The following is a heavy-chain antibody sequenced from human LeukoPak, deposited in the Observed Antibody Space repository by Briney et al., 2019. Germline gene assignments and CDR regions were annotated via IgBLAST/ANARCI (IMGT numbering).Heavy chain of an antibody. J-gene: IGHJ4*02. CDR1: GASIIGPKW. V-gene: IGHV3-74*01. Sequence: ETLSLTCTVSGASIIGPKWWNWVRLSPGKGLVCVSRINSDGSSTSYADSVKGRFTISRDNAKNALYLKMNSLRAEDTAVYYCARGYGDYVWNFDYWGQGTLVTVSS. D-gene: IGHD4-17*01. CDR3: ARGYGDYVWNFDY. CDR2: INSDGSST.